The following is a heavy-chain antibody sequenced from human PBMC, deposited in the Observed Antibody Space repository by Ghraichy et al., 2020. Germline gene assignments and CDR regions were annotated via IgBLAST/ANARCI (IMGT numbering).Heavy chain of an antibody. CDR1: GGSISNGVYY. CDR2: IFYTGST. J-gene: IGHJ2*01. D-gene: IGHD2-15*01. Sequence: SETLSLTCTVSGGSISNGVYYWDWIRQPPGKGLEWIGSIFYTGSTYYNPSLKTGVTIFVDTSKNQFSLKLTSVTAADTAVYHCARHLYCIGDSCYQPGWHFDLWGRGTLVSVSS. CDR3: ARHLYCIGDSCYQPGWHFDL. V-gene: IGHV4-39*01.